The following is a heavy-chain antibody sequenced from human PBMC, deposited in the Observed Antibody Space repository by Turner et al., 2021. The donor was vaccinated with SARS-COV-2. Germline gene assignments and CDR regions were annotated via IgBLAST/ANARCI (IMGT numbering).Heavy chain of an antibody. CDR1: GGSISSSSYY. J-gene: IGHJ6*02. V-gene: IGHV4-39*07. Sequence: QLQLQESGPGLVKPSETLSLTCTVSGGSISSSSYYWGWIRQPPGKGLEWIGKITHSGTTNYNPSLKSRLTMSVDTSKNQFSLKLTSVTTADTAVYFCARWNDYSSSSRGYYYGMDVWGQGTTVTVSS. CDR2: ITHSGTT. CDR3: ARWNDYSSSSRGYYYGMDV. D-gene: IGHD6-6*01.